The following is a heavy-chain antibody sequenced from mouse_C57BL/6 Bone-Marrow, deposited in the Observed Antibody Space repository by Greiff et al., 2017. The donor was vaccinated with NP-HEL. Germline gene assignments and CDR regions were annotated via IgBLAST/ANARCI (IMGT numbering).Heavy chain of an antibody. Sequence: EVQGVESGGGLVKPGGSLKLSCAASGFTFSDYGMHWVRQAPEKGLEWVAYISSGSSTIYYADTVKGRFTISRDNAKNTLFLQMTSLRSEDTAMYYCASPGSSSGYFDVWGTGTTVTVSS. D-gene: IGHD1-1*01. CDR1: GFTFSDYG. J-gene: IGHJ1*03. CDR3: ASPGSSSGYFDV. CDR2: ISSGSSTI. V-gene: IGHV5-17*01.